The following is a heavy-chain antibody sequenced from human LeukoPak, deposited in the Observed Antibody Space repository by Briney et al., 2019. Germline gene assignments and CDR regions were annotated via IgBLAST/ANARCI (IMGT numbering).Heavy chain of an antibody. CDR1: GFTFSSYA. V-gene: IGHV3-23*01. CDR3: AKDSPYYDFWSGYYTGYYYYGMDV. D-gene: IGHD3-3*01. CDR2: ISGSGGST. J-gene: IGHJ6*02. Sequence: GGPLRLSCAASGFTFSSYAMSWVRQAPGKGLEWVSAISGSGGSTYYADSVKGRFTISRDNSKNTLYLQMNSLRAEDTAVYYCAKDSPYYDFWSGYYTGYYYYGMDVWGQGTTVTVSS.